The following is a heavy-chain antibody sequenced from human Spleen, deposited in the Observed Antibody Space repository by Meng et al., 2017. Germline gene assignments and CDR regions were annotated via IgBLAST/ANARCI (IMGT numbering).Heavy chain of an antibody. CDR2: IYHSGST. J-gene: IGHJ4*02. V-gene: IGHV4-4*02. Sequence: SETLSLTCTVSGGSISSSNWWNWVRQSPGKGLEWIGEIYHSGSTNYNPSLKSRVTISVDKSKNQFSLKLSSVTAADTAVYYCARQSFYGDYVDYWGQGTLVTVSS. D-gene: IGHD4-17*01. CDR3: ARQSFYGDYVDY. CDR1: GGSISSSNW.